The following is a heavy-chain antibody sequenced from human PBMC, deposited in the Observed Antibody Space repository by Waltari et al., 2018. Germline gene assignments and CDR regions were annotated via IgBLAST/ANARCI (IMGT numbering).Heavy chain of an antibody. Sequence: QVQLQESGPGLVKPSETLSLTCAVSGYSISSGYYWGWIRQPPGKGLEWIGSIYHSGSTYYNPSLKSRVTISVDTSKNQFSLKLSSVTAADTAVYYCARRGSLADGGDFDYWGQGTLVTVSS. V-gene: IGHV4-38-2*01. CDR2: IYHSGST. D-gene: IGHD1-1*01. CDR1: GYSISSGYY. CDR3: ARRGSLADGGDFDY. J-gene: IGHJ4*02.